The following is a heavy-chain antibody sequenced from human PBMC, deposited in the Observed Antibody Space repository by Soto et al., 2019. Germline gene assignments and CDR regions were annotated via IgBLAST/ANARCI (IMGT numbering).Heavy chain of an antibody. V-gene: IGHV1-8*01. CDR1: GYTFTNYD. CDR2: MNPNTGDT. J-gene: IGHJ4*02. CDR3: ARGDSEWLLFH. Sequence: QVQLVQSGAEVKKPGASVKVSCKASGYTFTNYDINWVRQAAGQGLEWMGWMNPNTGDTGYAQKFQGRVTMTRNTAISTAYMELRSLRSEDTAVYYCARGDSEWLLFHWGQGTLVTVSS. D-gene: IGHD3-3*01.